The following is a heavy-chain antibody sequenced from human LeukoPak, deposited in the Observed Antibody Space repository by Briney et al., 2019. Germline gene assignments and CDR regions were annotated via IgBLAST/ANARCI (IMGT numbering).Heavy chain of an antibody. D-gene: IGHD3-16*01. CDR2: IGGRGGST. CDR3: GKEGGA. Sequence: GGSLRLSCAASGFTFSSYGMHWVRQAPGKGPEWVSAIGGRGGSTYYADFPGGRFTISRDNSKDMLYLQMNSLKVGDTATYYCGKEGGAWGQGTKVTVSS. CDR1: GFTFSSYG. J-gene: IGHJ5*02. V-gene: IGHV3-23*01.